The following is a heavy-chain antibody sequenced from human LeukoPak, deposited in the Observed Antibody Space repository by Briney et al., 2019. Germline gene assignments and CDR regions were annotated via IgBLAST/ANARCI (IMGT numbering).Heavy chain of an antibody. CDR2: ISYDGSNK. CDR1: GFTFSSYW. V-gene: IGHV3-30*03. J-gene: IGHJ4*02. CDR3: ARPYDRGITMVRGAPLY. Sequence: PGGSLRLSCAASGFTFSSYWMTWVRQAPGKGLEWVAVISYDGSNKYYADSVKGRFTISRDNSKNTLYLQMNSLRAEDTAVYYCARPYDRGITMVRGAPLYWGQGTLVTVSS. D-gene: IGHD3-10*01.